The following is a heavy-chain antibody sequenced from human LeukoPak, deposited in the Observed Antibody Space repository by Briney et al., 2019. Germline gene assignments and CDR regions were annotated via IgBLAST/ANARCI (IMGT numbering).Heavy chain of an antibody. D-gene: IGHD3-16*01. J-gene: IGHJ5*02. CDR1: GFTVSGTH. V-gene: IGHV3-53*01. Sequence: GGSLRLSCAASGFTVSGTHMSWVRQAPGKGLEWVSAMYTGGTTYYADSVKGRFTISRDNSRNTLFLHMSSLRADDTAVYYCAKDEATSGGGLATWGQGTLVTVSS. CDR3: AKDEATSGGGLAT. CDR2: MYTGGTT.